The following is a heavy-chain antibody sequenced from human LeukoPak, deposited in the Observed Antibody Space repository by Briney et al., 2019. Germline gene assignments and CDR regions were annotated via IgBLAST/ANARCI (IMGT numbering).Heavy chain of an antibody. CDR1: GFNFANHA. Sequence: GGSLRLSCAASGFNFANHAMSWVRQTPGKGLEWVSAISGGGDITYYADSVTGRFTISRDNSKDTPFLQMHSLRPGDTAVYYCVREDTPATANYWGQGTLVTISS. J-gene: IGHJ4*02. V-gene: IGHV3-23*01. CDR3: VREDTPATANY. CDR2: ISGGGDIT. D-gene: IGHD2-21*02.